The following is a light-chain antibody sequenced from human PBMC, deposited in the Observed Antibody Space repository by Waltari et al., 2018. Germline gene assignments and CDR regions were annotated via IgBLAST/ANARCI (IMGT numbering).Light chain of an antibody. CDR1: QSLLHSNGYNY. J-gene: IGKJ5*01. Sequence: DIVMTQSPLSLPVTPGEPASISCRSSQSLLHSNGYNYLDWYVKKPGQSPQLLSYLASNRASGVPDRFIGSGSGTDFTLKISRVEAEDVGIYYCMQGLQIPDTFGQGTRLEIK. V-gene: IGKV2-28*01. CDR2: LAS. CDR3: MQGLQIPDT.